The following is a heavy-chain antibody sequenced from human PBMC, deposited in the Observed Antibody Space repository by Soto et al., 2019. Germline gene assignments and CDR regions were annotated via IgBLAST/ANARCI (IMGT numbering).Heavy chain of an antibody. V-gene: IGHV4-30-4*01. CDR3: VRTAREGAVAPHWFDR. CDR2: VYYTGST. CDR1: GASIRSTDYY. D-gene: IGHD2-21*02. J-gene: IGHJ5*02. Sequence: SESLSLTCTVSGASIRSTDYYWSWIRQAPGKGLEWVGYVYYTGSTYYNPSLMSRLTISVDTSKNQFSLKLTSVTAADTAVYYCVRTAREGAVAPHWFDRWGQGTQVTVSS.